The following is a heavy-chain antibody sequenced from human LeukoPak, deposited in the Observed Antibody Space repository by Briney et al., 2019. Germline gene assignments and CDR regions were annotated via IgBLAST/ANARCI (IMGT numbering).Heavy chain of an antibody. CDR2: INHSGST. V-gene: IGHV4-34*01. CDR3: ARGNPGGDYRRFDY. D-gene: IGHD4-17*01. J-gene: IGHJ4*02. Sequence: PSETLSLTCVVYGGSFSGYYWAWIRQPPGKGLEWIGEINHSGSTNYNPSLKSRVTISVDTSKNQFSLKLSSVTAADTAVYYCARGNPGGDYRRFDYWGQGTLVTVSS. CDR1: GGSFSGYY.